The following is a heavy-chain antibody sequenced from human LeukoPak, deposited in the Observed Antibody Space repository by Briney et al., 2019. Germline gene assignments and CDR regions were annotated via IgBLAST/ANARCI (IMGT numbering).Heavy chain of an antibody. CDR2: IYYSGST. CDR3: ARRRKDLNWFDP. J-gene: IGHJ5*02. V-gene: IGHV4-61*01. Sequence: SETLSLTCTVSGGSVSSGSYYWSWIRQPPGKGLEWIGYIYYSGSTNYNPSLKSRVTISVDTSKNQFSLKLSSATAADTAVYYCARRRKDLNWFDPWGQGTLVTVSS. CDR1: GGSVSSGSYY.